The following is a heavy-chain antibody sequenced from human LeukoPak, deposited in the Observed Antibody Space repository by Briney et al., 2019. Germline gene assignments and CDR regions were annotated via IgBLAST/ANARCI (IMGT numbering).Heavy chain of an antibody. V-gene: IGHV1-8*01. CDR3: ARDFDSSGYYRSDAFDI. D-gene: IGHD3-22*01. Sequence: ASVKVSCKASGYTFTSYDINWVRQATGQGLEWMGWMNPNSGNTGYAQKFQGRVIMTTDTSTSTAYMELRSLRSDDTAVYYCARDFDSSGYYRSDAFDIWGQGTMVTVSS. CDR2: MNPNSGNT. J-gene: IGHJ3*02. CDR1: GYTFTSYD.